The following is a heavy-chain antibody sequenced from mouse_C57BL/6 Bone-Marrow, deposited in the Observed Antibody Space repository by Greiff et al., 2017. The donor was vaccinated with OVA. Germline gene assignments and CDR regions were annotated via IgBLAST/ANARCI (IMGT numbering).Heavy chain of an antibody. D-gene: IGHD1-1*01. J-gene: IGHJ2*01. CDR3: ARITTVPRYYFDY. V-gene: IGHV1-69*01. CDR2: IDPSDSYT. CDR1: GYTFTSYW. Sequence: VQLQQPGAELVMPGASVKLSCKASGYTFTSYWMHWVKQRPGQGLEWIGEIDPSDSYTNYNQKFKGKSTLTVDKSSSTAYMQLSSLTSEDSAVYYCARITTVPRYYFDYWGQGTTLTVSS.